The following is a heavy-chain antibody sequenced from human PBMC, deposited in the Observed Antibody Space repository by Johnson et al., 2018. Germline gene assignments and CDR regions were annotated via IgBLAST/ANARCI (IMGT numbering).Heavy chain of an antibody. V-gene: IGHV3-33*05. CDR3: GRYHGTQLCAAAFDI. D-gene: IGHD5-18*01. Sequence: QVQLVESGGGVVQAGRSLRLSCAASGFTFSSYGMHWVRQAPGKGLEWVAVLSYAGSKQYYVDSVKVRFTISRDNAKTSLYPKMNSLRAEDTAVYWCGRYHGTQLCAAAFDIWGQGTMVTVSS. J-gene: IGHJ3*02. CDR1: GFTFSSYG. CDR2: LSYAGSKQ.